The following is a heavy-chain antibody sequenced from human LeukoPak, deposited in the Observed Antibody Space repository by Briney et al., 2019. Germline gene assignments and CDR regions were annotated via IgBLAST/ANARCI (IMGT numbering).Heavy chain of an antibody. CDR3: ARATVTANWFDP. Sequence: SETPSLTCTVSGGSISSYYWSWIRQPPGKGLEWIGYIYYSGSTNYNPSLKSRVTISVDTSKNQFSLKLSPVTAADTAVYYCARATVTANWFDPWGQGTLVTVSS. V-gene: IGHV4-59*01. CDR1: GGSISSYY. CDR2: IYYSGST. D-gene: IGHD4-17*01. J-gene: IGHJ5*02.